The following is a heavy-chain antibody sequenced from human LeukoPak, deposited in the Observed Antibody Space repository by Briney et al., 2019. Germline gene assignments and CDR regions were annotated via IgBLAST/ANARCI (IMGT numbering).Heavy chain of an antibody. CDR3: VKYWNWAAFDY. CDR2: ISSNGGST. CDR1: GFTFSRYA. Sequence: PGGSLRLSCSASGFTFSRYAMHWVRQAPGKGLEYVSGISSNGGSTYYADSVKGRFTISRDNSKNTLYLQMSSLRAEDTAVYYCVKYWNWAAFDYWGQGTLVTVSS. J-gene: IGHJ4*02. V-gene: IGHV3-64D*09. D-gene: IGHD2/OR15-2a*01.